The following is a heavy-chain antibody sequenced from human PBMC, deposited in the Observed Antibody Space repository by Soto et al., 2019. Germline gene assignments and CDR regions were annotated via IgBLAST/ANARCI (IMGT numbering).Heavy chain of an antibody. CDR2: IYWDDDK. Sequence: QITLKESGPTLVKPTQTLTLTCTFSGFSLSTSGVGVGWIRQPPGKALEWLALIYWDDDKRYSPSLKSRLTITKATAKNQVVLTMTNMDPVDTATYYCAHRRGYGDNGAEYFRHWGQGALVTVSS. V-gene: IGHV2-5*02. D-gene: IGHD4-17*01. CDR1: GFSLSTSGVG. CDR3: AHRRGYGDNGAEYFRH. J-gene: IGHJ1*01.